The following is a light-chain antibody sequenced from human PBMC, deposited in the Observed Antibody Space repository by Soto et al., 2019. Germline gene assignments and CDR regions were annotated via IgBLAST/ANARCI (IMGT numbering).Light chain of an antibody. Sequence: DIVMTQSPATLSVSPGEGANLSCRASQTVSSNLAWYQQKPGQAPRLLIYDASTRATGIPARFSGSGSGTEFTLTISSLQSEDFAVYYCQQYNAWPPLTFGGGTKVEIK. CDR2: DAS. CDR3: QQYNAWPPLT. CDR1: QTVSSN. J-gene: IGKJ4*01. V-gene: IGKV3-15*01.